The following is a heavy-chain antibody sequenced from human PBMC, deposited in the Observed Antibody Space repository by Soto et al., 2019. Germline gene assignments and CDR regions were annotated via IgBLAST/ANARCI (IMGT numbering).Heavy chain of an antibody. D-gene: IGHD6-19*01. V-gene: IGHV1-18*01. CDR3: TREQWRVYCMDV. J-gene: IGHJ6*02. CDR2: ISPYNGDT. Sequence: QVQLVQSGGEVKKPGASVKVSCKASGYTFTSSGINWVRQAPGQGLEWMGWISPYNGDTNYAQKFQGRVTMTTDTSTNTAYLELRSLRSDDTAVYYCTREQWRVYCMDVWGQGTTVTVSS. CDR1: GYTFTSSG.